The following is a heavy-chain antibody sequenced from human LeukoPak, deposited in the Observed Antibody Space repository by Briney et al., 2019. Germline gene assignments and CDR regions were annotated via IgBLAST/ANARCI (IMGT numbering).Heavy chain of an antibody. Sequence: KPSETLSLTCTVSGGSISSSSYYWGWIRQPPGKGLEWIGYIYHSGSTYYNPSLKSRVTISVDTSKNQFSLKLSSVTAADAAVYYCARAIGAPDYFDYWGQGTLVTVSS. CDR1: GGSISSSSYY. J-gene: IGHJ4*02. D-gene: IGHD1-26*01. CDR2: IYHSGST. V-gene: IGHV4-39*07. CDR3: ARAIGAPDYFDY.